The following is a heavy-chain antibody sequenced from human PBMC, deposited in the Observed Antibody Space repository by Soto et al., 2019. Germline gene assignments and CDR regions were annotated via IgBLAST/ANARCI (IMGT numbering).Heavy chain of an antibody. CDR2: IYYTGSA. Sequence: TLSLTCTVSGGSIDNFYWSWIRQPPGKGLEWVGYIYYTGSANYNPSVKGRVALSLDKSKSQLSLRLRSVTAADTAVYYCAREARGPARLFDSWGQGTLVTVSS. V-gene: IGHV4-59*01. CDR1: GGSIDNFY. CDR3: AREARGPARLFDS. J-gene: IGHJ4*02. D-gene: IGHD6-6*01.